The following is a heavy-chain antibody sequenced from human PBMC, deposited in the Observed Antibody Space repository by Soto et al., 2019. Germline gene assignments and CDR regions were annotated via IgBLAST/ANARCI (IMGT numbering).Heavy chain of an antibody. J-gene: IGHJ4*02. Sequence: GGSLRLSCVASGFTFSSFAMSWVRQAPGKGLEWVSTLSGSGGDTYYADSVNGRFTISRDKSKNTLYLQMDRLRVEDTAVYYCAKRGGYDYVWKSYRPDYWGQGTLVTVSS. CDR2: LSGSGGDT. D-gene: IGHD3-16*02. CDR1: GFTFSSFA. CDR3: AKRGGYDYVWKSYRPDY. V-gene: IGHV3-23*01.